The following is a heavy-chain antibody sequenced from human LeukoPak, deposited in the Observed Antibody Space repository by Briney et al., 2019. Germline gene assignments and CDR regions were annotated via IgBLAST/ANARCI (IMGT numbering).Heavy chain of an antibody. CDR1: GGSFSGYY. Sequence: SETLSLTCAVYGGSFSGYYWSWIRQPPGKGLEWIGEINHSGSTNYNPSLKSRVTISVDTSKNQFSLKLSSVTAADTAVYYCASLTNYGDYGPGYYFDYWGQGTLVTVSS. V-gene: IGHV4-34*01. CDR2: INHSGST. CDR3: ASLTNYGDYGPGYYFDY. J-gene: IGHJ4*02. D-gene: IGHD4-17*01.